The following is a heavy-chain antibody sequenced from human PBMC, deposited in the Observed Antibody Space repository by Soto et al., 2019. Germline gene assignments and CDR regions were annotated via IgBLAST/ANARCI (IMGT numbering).Heavy chain of an antibody. Sequence: GASVKVSCKASGFSFTGYYIHWLRQAPGQGLEWMGWINAHSGGTEYAQKFQGRVTLTRDTSIATAYLTLTSLTSDDTALYYCARHQSGSGNSNFDFWGQGTPVTVSS. CDR3: ARHQSGSGNSNFDF. CDR2: INAHSGGT. J-gene: IGHJ4*02. D-gene: IGHD3-10*01. V-gene: IGHV1-2*02. CDR1: GFSFTGYY.